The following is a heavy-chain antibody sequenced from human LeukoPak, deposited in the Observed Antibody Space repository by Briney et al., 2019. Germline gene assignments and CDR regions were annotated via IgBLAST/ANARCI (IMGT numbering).Heavy chain of an antibody. Sequence: SETLSLTCSGSGGSISNYYWSWIRPPPGKGLEWIGYIYYSGSTNYNPSLNSRVTISVDMSQNQLSLKLTSVTAADTAVYYCARDGGECGGDCYSGHGSWGAGTLVTVSS. CDR3: ARDGGECGGDCYSGHGS. V-gene: IGHV4-59*01. J-gene: IGHJ5*02. D-gene: IGHD2-21*02. CDR1: GGSISNYY. CDR2: IYYSGST.